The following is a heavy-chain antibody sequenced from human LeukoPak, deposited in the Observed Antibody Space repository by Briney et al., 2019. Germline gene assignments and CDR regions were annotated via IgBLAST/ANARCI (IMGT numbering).Heavy chain of an antibody. V-gene: IGHV4-34*01. CDR1: GGSFSGYY. J-gene: IGHJ4*02. D-gene: IGHD6-13*01. Sequence: SETLSLTCAVYGGSFSGYYWRWIRQPPGKGLEWIGEINHSGSTNYNPSLKSRVTISVDTSKNQFSLKLSSVTAADTAVYYCARGNFRYSSSWYGAYYFDYWGQGTLVTVSS. CDR2: INHSGST. CDR3: ARGNFRYSSSWYGAYYFDY.